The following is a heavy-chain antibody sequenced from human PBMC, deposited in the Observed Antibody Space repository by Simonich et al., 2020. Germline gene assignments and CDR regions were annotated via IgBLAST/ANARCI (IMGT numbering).Heavy chain of an antibody. CDR2: IYSGGST. J-gene: IGHJ4*02. V-gene: IGHV3-53*01. Sequence: EVQLVESGGGLIQPGGSLRLSCAASGFTVSSSDLGWVRQAPGKGLEWVSVIYSGGSTYYADSVKGRFTISRDNSKNTLYLQINSLRAEDTAVYYCARWTATGYYFDYWGQGTLVTVSS. D-gene: IGHD1-1*01. CDR1: GFTVSSSD. CDR3: ARWTATGYYFDY.